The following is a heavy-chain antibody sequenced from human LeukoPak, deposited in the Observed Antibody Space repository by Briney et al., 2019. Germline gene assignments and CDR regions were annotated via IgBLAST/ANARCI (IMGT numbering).Heavy chain of an antibody. V-gene: IGHV5-51*01. D-gene: IGHD3-22*01. J-gene: IGHJ3*02. CDR3: ASAGDSSGYYYFSAFDI. Sequence: GESLKISCKGSGYRFTSYWIGWVRQMPGKGLEWMGIIYPGDSDTTYSPSFQGQVTISADKSISTAYLQWSSLKASDTAMYYCASAGDSSGYYYFSAFDIWGQGTMVTVSS. CDR1: GYRFTSYW. CDR2: IYPGDSDT.